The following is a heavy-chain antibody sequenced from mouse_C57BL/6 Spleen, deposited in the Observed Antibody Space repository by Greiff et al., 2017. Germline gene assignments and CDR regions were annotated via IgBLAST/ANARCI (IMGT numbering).Heavy chain of an antibody. CDR3: ARYYGSTYWYFDG. D-gene: IGHD1-1*01. CDR1: GYTFTSYG. V-gene: IGHV1-81*01. Sequence: QVQLQQSGAELARPGASVKLSCKASGYTFTSYGISWVKQRTGQGLEWIGEIYPRSGNTYYNEKFKGKATLTADKSSSTAYMELRSLTSEDSAVYFCARYYGSTYWYFDGWGTGTTVTVSS. CDR2: IYPRSGNT. J-gene: IGHJ1*03.